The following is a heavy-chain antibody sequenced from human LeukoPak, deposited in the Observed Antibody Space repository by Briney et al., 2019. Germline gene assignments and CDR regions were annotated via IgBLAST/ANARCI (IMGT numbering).Heavy chain of an antibody. CDR2: INPSGGST. V-gene: IGHV1-46*01. D-gene: IGHD3-9*01. CDR1: GYTFTSYY. CDR3: ARDGRYFDWLLPYFDY. Sequence: AASVKVSCKASGYTFTSYYMHWVRQAPGQGLEWMGIINPSGGSTSYAQKFQGSVTMTRDTSTSTVYMELSSLRSEDTAVYYCARDGRYFDWLLPYFDYWGQGTLVTVSS. J-gene: IGHJ4*02.